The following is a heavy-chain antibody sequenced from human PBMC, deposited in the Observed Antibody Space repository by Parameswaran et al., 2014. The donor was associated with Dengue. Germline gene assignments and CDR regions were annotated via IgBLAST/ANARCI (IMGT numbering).Heavy chain of an antibody. CDR1: GYSFTSYW. CDR2: IDPSDSYT. CDR3: ARQGGYCSSTSCKPNYYGMDV. J-gene: IGHJ6*02. V-gene: IGHV5-10-1*01. D-gene: IGHD2-2*01. Sequence: GGSLRLSCKGSGYSFTSYWISWVRQMPGKGLEWMGRIDPSDSYTNYSPSFQGHVTISADKSISTAYLQWSSLKASNTAMYYCARQGGYCSSTSCKPNYYGMDVWGQGTTVTVSS.